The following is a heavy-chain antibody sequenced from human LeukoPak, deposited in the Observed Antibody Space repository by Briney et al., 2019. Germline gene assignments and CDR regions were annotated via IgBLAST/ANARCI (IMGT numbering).Heavy chain of an antibody. V-gene: IGHV1-18*01. CDR3: ARRSASGDAFDI. CDR2: ISAYNGNT. J-gene: IGHJ3*02. CDR1: GYTFTSYG. Sequence: ASVTVSCTASGYTFTSYGISWVRQATGQGLEWMGWISAYNGNTNYAQKLQGRVTMTTDTSTSTAYMELRSLRSDDTAVYYCARRSASGDAFDIWGQGTMATVSS.